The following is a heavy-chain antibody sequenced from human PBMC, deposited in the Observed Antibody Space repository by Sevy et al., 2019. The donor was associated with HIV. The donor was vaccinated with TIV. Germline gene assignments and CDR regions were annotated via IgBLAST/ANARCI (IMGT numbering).Heavy chain of an antibody. J-gene: IGHJ4*02. D-gene: IGHD2-15*01. CDR2: IYTSGST. Sequence: SETLSLTCTVSGSISSYYWSWIRQPAGKGLEWIGRIYTSGSTNYNPSLKSRVTMSVDTSKNQFSLKLSSVTAADTAVYYCARAGRIAISDWGQGTLVTVSS. V-gene: IGHV4-4*07. CDR3: ARAGRIAISD. CDR1: GSISSYY.